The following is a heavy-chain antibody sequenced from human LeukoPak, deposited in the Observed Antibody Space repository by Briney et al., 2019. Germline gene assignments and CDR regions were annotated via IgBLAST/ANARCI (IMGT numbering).Heavy chain of an antibody. CDR3: ATLCVGELRTYVYDAFDI. CDR2: FDPEDGET. V-gene: IGHV1-24*01. Sequence: ASVKVSCKVSGYTLTELSMHWVRQAPGKGLEWMGGFDPEDGETIYAQKFQGRVTMTEDTSTDTAYMELSSLRSEDTAVYYCATLCVGELRTYVYDAFDIWVQGTMVTVSS. CDR1: GYTLTELS. D-gene: IGHD1-26*01. J-gene: IGHJ3*02.